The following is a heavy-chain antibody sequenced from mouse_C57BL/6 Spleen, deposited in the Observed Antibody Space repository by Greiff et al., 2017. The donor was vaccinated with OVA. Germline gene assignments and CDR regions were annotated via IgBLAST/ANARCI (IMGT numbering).Heavy chain of an antibody. CDR1: GYTFTSYW. J-gene: IGHJ1*03. D-gene: IGHD4-1*01. CDR3: AVELTRTGYFDV. V-gene: IGHV1-74*01. Sequence: QVQLQQSGAELVKPGASVKLSCKASGYTFTSYWMHWVKQRPGQGLEWIGRIHPSDSDTNYNQKFKGKATLTVDKSSSTAYMQLSSLTSEDSAVCYCAVELTRTGYFDVWGTGTTVTVSS. CDR2: IHPSDSDT.